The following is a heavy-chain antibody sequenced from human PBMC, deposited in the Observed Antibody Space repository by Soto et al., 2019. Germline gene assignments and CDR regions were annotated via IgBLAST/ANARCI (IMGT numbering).Heavy chain of an antibody. CDR2: INPKSGGT. CDR1: GYSFTDYH. J-gene: IGHJ6*02. CDR3: ARGDSTDCSNGVCSFFYNHDMDV. V-gene: IGHV1-2*04. D-gene: IGHD2-8*01. Sequence: ASVKVSCKASGYSFTDYHIHWVRQAPGQGLEWLGRINPKSGGTSTAQKFQGWVTMTTDTSISTASMELTRLTSDDTAIYYCARGDSTDCSNGVCSFFYNHDMDVWGQGSTVTV.